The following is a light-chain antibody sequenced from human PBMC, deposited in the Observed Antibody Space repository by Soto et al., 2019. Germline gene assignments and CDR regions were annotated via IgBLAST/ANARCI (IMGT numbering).Light chain of an antibody. CDR2: AAS. J-gene: IGKJ1*01. V-gene: IGKV1-39*01. CDR1: QSISSY. CDR3: QQSYSTRGT. Sequence: DIQMTQSPSSLSASVGDRVTITCRASQSISSYLNWYQQKPGKAPKLLIYAASSLQSGVPSRFSVSGSGTDFTLTISSLQPEDFATYYCQQSYSTRGTFGQGTKVEIK.